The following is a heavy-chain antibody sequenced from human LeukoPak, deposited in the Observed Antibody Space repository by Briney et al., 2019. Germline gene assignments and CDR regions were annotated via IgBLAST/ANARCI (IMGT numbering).Heavy chain of an antibody. D-gene: IGHD5-18*01. V-gene: IGHV3-74*01. CDR3: AREAGAYTYGSRGMDV. CDR2: INSDGSST. CDR1: GFTFSSYA. Sequence: GGSLRLSCAASGFTFSSYAMTWVRQAPGKGLVWVSRINSDGSSTSYADSVKGRFTISRDNAKNTLYLQMNSLRAEDTAVYYCAREAGAYTYGSRGMDVWGQGTTVTVSS. J-gene: IGHJ6*02.